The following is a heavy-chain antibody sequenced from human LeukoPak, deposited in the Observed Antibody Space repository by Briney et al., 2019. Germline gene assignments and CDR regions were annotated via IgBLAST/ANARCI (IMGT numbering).Heavy chain of an antibody. J-gene: IGHJ5*02. CDR1: GGSITSYY. V-gene: IGHV4-4*07. CDR2: ISTSGNT. D-gene: IGHD3-22*01. Sequence: SETLSLTCTVSGGSITSYYWSWIRQPAGKGPEWIGHISTSGNTNYNPSLKSRVTMSIDTSKNQFSLKLNSVTAADTAVYYCARHGNYYDTSQSDPWGQGTLVTVSS. CDR3: ARHGNYYDTSQSDP.